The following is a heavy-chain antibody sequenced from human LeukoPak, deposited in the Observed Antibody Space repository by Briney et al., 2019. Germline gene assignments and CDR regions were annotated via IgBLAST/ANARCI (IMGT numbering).Heavy chain of an antibody. Sequence: SETLSLTCTVSGGSISSYYWSWIRQPPGKGLEWIGYSSYSGSTNYNPSLKSRVTISLDTSKNQFSLKLSSVTAADTAVYYCARGGWALGLHYYMDVWGKGTTVTVSS. D-gene: IGHD6-19*01. V-gene: IGHV4-59*01. CDR1: GGSISSYY. CDR3: ARGGWALGLHYYMDV. J-gene: IGHJ6*03. CDR2: SSYSGST.